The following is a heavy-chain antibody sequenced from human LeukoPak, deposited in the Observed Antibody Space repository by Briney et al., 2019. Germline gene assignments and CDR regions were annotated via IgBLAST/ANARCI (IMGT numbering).Heavy chain of an antibody. J-gene: IGHJ4*02. Sequence: GGSLRLSCGASGFTFDDYWMSWARQAPGQGLEWVANINQDGSEKYHLDSAKGRFTISRDNARNSLYLQVNSLRAEDTAVYYCERGGTSGYSSTRHFWGGNYYFDYWGQGSLVTVSS. CDR2: INQDGSEK. V-gene: IGHV3-7*01. CDR1: GFTFDDYW. CDR3: ERGGTSGYSSTRHFWGGNYYFDY. D-gene: IGHD2-2*01.